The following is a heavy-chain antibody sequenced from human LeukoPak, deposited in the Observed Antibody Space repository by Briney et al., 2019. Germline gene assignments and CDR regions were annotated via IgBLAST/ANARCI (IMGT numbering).Heavy chain of an antibody. CDR3: AALHTWTFVDY. CDR2: IRYDGITK. Sequence: GGSLRLSCAASGFSFSGYGMHWVRQVPGKGLEWVAFIRYDGITKFCIDSVKGRFAISRYNSKNTLSLQMNSLRTEDTAVYYCAALHTWTFVDYWGQGTLVTVSS. CDR1: GFSFSGYG. J-gene: IGHJ4*02. V-gene: IGHV3-30*02. D-gene: IGHD3/OR15-3a*01.